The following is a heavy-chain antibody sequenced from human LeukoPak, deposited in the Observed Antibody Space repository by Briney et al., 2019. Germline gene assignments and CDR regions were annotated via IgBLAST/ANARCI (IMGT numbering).Heavy chain of an antibody. V-gene: IGHV3-30*02. CDR1: GFTFSSYG. CDR2: IRYDGSNK. Sequence: GGSLRLSCAASGFTFSSYGMHWVRQAPGKGLEWVAFIRYDGSNKYYADSVKGRFTISRDNSKNTLYLQMNSLRAEDTAVYYCAKNKLLWFGEVNDYWGQGTLVTVSS. J-gene: IGHJ4*02. D-gene: IGHD3-10*01. CDR3: AKNKLLWFGEVNDY.